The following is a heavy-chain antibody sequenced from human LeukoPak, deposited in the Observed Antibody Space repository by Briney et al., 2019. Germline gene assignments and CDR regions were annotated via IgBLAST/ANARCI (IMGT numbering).Heavy chain of an antibody. CDR2: ISYDGSNK. Sequence: GGSLRLSCAASGFTFSSYAMDWVRQAPGKGLEWVAVISYDGSNKYYADSVKGRFTISRDNSKKTLYLQMNSLRAEDTAVYYCAREGIVGATRWFAYWGQGTLVTASS. V-gene: IGHV3-30*01. J-gene: IGHJ4*02. D-gene: IGHD1-26*01. CDR1: GFTFSSYA. CDR3: AREGIVGATRWFAY.